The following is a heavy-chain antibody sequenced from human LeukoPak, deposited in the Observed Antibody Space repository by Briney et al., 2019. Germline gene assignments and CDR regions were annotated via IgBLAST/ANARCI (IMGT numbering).Heavy chain of an antibody. J-gene: IGHJ3*02. CDR2: INHSGST. V-gene: IGHV4-34*01. CDR3: ARDYAFDI. CDR1: GGSFSGYY. Sequence: SETLSLTCAVYGGSFSGYYWSWIRQPPGKGLEWIGEINHSGSTNYNPSLKSRVTISVDTSKNQFSLKLSSVTAADTAVYYCARDYAFDIWGQGTMVTVSS. D-gene: IGHD3/OR15-3a*01.